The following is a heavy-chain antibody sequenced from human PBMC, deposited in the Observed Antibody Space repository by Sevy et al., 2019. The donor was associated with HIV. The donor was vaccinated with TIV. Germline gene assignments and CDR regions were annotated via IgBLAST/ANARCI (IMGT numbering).Heavy chain of an antibody. V-gene: IGHV4-4*07. J-gene: IGHJ5*02. Sequence: SETSLTCAVSGGSIRSYYWSWIRQPAGKGLEWIGRIYSGGNTNYNPSLKSRVTMSVDTSKNQFSLELRSVTAADTAVYYCARDKGGSTWFLLDPWGQGRPVTVSS. CDR3: ARDKGGSTWFLLDP. CDR1: GGSIRSYY. CDR2: IYSGGNT. D-gene: IGHD6-13*01.